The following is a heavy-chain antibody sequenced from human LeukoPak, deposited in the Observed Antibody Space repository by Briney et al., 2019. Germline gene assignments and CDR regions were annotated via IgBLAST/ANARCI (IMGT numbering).Heavy chain of an antibody. CDR2: ISSSSSTI. CDR3: ARESRGELEDY. D-gene: IGHD1-26*01. CDR1: GFTFSSYS. V-gene: IGHV3-48*01. J-gene: IGHJ4*02. Sequence: GGSLRLSRAASGFTFSSYSMNWVRQAPGKGLEWVSYISSSSSTIYYADSVKGRFTISRDNAKNSLYLQMNSLRAEDTAVYYCARESRGELEDYWGQGTLVTVSS.